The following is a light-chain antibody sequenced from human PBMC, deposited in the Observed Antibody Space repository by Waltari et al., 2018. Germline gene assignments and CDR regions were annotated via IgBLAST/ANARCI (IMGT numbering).Light chain of an antibody. CDR1: SIDITTEDH. J-gene: IGLJ3*02. CDR2: DVN. Sequence: QSDLTQPPSVSGSPGQSVTISCTGSSIDITTEDHVPWYQQPPGKAPRLIMFDVNRRPSGVPDRFSGSKSGNTASLTISGLQFADDSHYFCCSYAGYFTWVFGGGTKLTVL. V-gene: IGLV2-11*01. CDR3: CSYAGYFTWV.